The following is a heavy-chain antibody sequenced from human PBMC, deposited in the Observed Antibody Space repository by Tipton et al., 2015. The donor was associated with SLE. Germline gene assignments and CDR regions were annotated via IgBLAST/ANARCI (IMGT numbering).Heavy chain of an antibody. CDR2: IYLSGST. CDR3: ARLSSWLQSLSFDY. J-gene: IGHJ4*02. CDR1: GDSISSSSYY. Sequence: GLVKPSETLSLTCTVSGDSISSSSYYWGWIRQPPGKGLEWIGSIYLSGSTYYNPSLKSRVTISVDTSKNHFSLKLSSVTAADTAVYYCARLSSWLQSLSFDYWGQGTLVTVSS. D-gene: IGHD5-24*01. V-gene: IGHV4-39*02.